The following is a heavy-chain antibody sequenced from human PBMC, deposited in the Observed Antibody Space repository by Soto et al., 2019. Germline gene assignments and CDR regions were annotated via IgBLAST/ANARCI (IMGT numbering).Heavy chain of an antibody. CDR1: SSSYY. CDR2: FYYSGST. Sequence: SSSYYWGWIRQPPGKGLEWIGSFYYSGSTYYNPSLKSRVTISVDTSKNQFSLKLSSVTAADTAVYYCASAVYYDFWSGYRYWGQGTLVTVSS. CDR3: ASAVYYDFWSGYRY. V-gene: IGHV4-39*01. J-gene: IGHJ4*02. D-gene: IGHD3-3*01.